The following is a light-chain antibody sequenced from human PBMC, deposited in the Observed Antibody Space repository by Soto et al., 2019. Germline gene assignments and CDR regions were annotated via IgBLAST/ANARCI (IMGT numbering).Light chain of an antibody. V-gene: IGKV3-20*01. J-gene: IGKJ2*01. CDR1: QSVSSSY. CDR3: QQPGM. Sequence: EIVLTQSPGTLSLSPGERATLSCRASQSVSSSYLAWYQQKPGQAPRLLIYGASSRATGIPDRFSGSGSGTDFSLTISRLEPGDFAVSYCQQPGMFGQGTKLEIK. CDR2: GAS.